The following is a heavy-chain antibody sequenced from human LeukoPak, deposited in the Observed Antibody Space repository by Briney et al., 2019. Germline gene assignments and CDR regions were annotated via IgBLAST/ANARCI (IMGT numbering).Heavy chain of an antibody. CDR1: GFTFSDYY. CDR2: ISSIVITI. CDR3: ARGIRYYDSSGYYDDYYYYYMDV. V-gene: IGHV3-11*01. J-gene: IGHJ6*03. Sequence: GGSLRLSCAASGFTFSDYYMSWIRQAPGKGLEWFSYISSIVITIYYADSVKGRFTISRDNAKNSLYLQMNSLRAEDTAVYYCARGIRYYDSSGYYDDYYYYYMDVWGKGTTVTISS. D-gene: IGHD3-22*01.